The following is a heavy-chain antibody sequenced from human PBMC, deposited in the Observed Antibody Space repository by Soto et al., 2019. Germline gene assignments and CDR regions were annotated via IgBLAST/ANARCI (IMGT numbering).Heavy chain of an antibody. J-gene: IGHJ5*02. CDR2: IYYNGNT. CDR1: GGSIRSEYYH. D-gene: IGHD6-19*01. CDR3: ARHKAPWLATNWFDP. Sequence: PSETLSLTCTVSGGSIRSEYYHWTWIRQAPGKGLEWIGYIYYNGNTYYNPSLQSRLTISVDTSKNQLSLSLSSVTAADTAVYFCARHKAPWLATNWFDPWGPGTLVTVSS. V-gene: IGHV4-30-4*01.